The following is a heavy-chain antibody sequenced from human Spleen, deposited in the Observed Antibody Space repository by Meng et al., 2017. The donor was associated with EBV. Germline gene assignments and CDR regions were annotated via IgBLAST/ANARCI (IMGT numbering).Heavy chain of an antibody. J-gene: IGHJ4*02. V-gene: IGHV4-59*11. CDR1: GGSISGHY. Sequence: QVQLQEAGPGLVKASETLSLNCTVSGGSISGHYWSWIRQPPGKGLEWIGYIYYSGSTNYNPSFKSRVTISVDTSKNQFSLRLRSLTASDTAVYYCASDRGQNYYWGPGTLVTASS. CDR2: IYYSGST. CDR3: ASDRGQNYY. D-gene: IGHD3-10*01.